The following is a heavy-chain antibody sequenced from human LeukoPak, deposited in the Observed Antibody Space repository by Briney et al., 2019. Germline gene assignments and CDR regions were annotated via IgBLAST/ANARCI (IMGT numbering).Heavy chain of an antibody. Sequence: GGSLRLSCAASGFIFNKYWMTWVRQAPGKGLEWVAVISYDGSNKYYADSVKGRFTISRDNSKNTLYLQMNSLRAEDTAVYYCAKTVNYDSSGEYYFDYWGQGTLVTVSS. CDR2: ISYDGSNK. V-gene: IGHV3-30*18. CDR1: GFIFNKYW. CDR3: AKTVNYDSSGEYYFDY. J-gene: IGHJ4*02. D-gene: IGHD3-22*01.